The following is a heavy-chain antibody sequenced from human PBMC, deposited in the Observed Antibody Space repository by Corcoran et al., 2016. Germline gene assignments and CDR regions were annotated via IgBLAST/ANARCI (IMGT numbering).Heavy chain of an antibody. V-gene: IGHV3-21*01. CDR1: GFTFSSYS. CDR2: ISSSSSYI. CDR3: ARVVWEQTDYYDYGMDV. D-gene: IGHD1-26*01. Sequence: EVQLVESGGGLVKPGGSLRLSCAASGFTFSSYSMNWVRQAPGKGLEWVSSISSSSSYIYYADSVKGRFTISRDNAKNSLYLQMNSLRAEDTAVDYCARVVWEQTDYYDYGMDVWGQGTTVTVSS. J-gene: IGHJ6*02.